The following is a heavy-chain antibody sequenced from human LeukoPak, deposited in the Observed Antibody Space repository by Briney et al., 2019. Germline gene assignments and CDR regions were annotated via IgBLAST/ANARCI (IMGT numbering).Heavy chain of an antibody. CDR2: INHSGSI. CDR1: GGSLSGYY. V-gene: IGHV4-34*01. D-gene: IGHD6-6*01. Sequence: SETLSLTCGMYGGSLSGYYWSWIRQSPDGVVEWIGEINHSGSINDNPSLKSRVTMSVDTSKNQFSLRLTSLTAADTAVYYCARRRWSSSSVIGYWSRGTRVTVSS. CDR3: ARRRWSSSSVIGY. J-gene: IGHJ4*02.